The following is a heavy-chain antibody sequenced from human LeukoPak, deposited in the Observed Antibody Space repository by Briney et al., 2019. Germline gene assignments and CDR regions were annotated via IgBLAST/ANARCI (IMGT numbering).Heavy chain of an antibody. Sequence: PGGSLRLSCAASGFTFSSYWMSWVRQAPGKGLEWVANIKQDGSEKYYVDSVKGRFTISRDNAKNSLYLQMNSLRAEDTAVYYCAKDLVSFEMTGEPPGLWGQGTMVTVSS. CDR3: AKDLVSFEMTGEPPGL. CDR2: IKQDGSEK. D-gene: IGHD3-10*01. V-gene: IGHV3-7*01. J-gene: IGHJ3*01. CDR1: GFTFSSYW.